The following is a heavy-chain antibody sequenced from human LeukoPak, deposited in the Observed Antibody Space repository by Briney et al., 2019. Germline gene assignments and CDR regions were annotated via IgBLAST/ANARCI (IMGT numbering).Heavy chain of an antibody. D-gene: IGHD6-13*01. Sequence: ETLSLTCTVSGASISSYYWNWIRQPAGKGLEWIGRIYVSGSTTYNPSLRSRATMSIDTSKNQVSLTLRSVTAADTAVYYCARDVIDKQQLVKYYYMDVWGKGTTVTVSS. J-gene: IGHJ6*03. V-gene: IGHV4-4*07. CDR1: GASISSYY. CDR2: IYVSGST. CDR3: ARDVIDKQQLVKYYYMDV.